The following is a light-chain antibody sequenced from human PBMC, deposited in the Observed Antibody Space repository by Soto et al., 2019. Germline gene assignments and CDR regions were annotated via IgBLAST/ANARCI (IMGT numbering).Light chain of an antibody. J-gene: IGLJ3*02. CDR1: TGAVTSGHY. CDR2: DTT. CDR3: LVSYSGARV. V-gene: IGLV7-46*01. Sequence: QAVVTQEPSLTVSPGGTVTLTCGSSTGAVTSGHYTCWFQQKPGQAPRTLIYDTTNKHSWTPARFSGSLLGGKAALTLSGAQPEDEAEYYCLVSYSGARVFGGGTKVTVL.